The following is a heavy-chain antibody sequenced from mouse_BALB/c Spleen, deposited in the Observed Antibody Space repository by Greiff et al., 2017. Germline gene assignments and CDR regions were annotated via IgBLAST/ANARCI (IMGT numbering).Heavy chain of an antibody. CDR2: INPYNDGT. Sequence: VQLQQSGPELVKPGASVKMSCKASGYTFTSYVMHWVKQKPGQGLEWIGYINPYNDGTKYNEKFKGKATLTSDKSSSTAYMELSSLTSEDSAVYYCARSGSTMITREAWFAYWGQGTLVTVSA. CDR1: GYTFTSYV. J-gene: IGHJ3*01. CDR3: ARSGSTMITREAWFAY. D-gene: IGHD2-4*01. V-gene: IGHV1-14*01.